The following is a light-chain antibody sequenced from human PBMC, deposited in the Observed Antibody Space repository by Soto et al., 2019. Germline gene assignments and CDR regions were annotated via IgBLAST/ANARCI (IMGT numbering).Light chain of an antibody. J-gene: IGLJ3*02. Sequence: QSVLTQPPSVSGAPGQRVTISCTGSSSNIGAGYDVHWYQQLPGTAPKLLIYGNSNRPSGVPDRFSGSKSVTSASLAITGLQAEDDAYYYCQSYDSSLSGWVFGGGTKLTVL. CDR2: GNS. CDR3: QSYDSSLSGWV. V-gene: IGLV1-40*01. CDR1: SSNIGAGYD.